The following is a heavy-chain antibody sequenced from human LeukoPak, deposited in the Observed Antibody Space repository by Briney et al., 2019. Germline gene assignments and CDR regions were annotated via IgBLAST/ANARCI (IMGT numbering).Heavy chain of an antibody. D-gene: IGHD3-10*01. CDR1: GYTFTSYG. CDR2: ISAYNGNT. J-gene: IGHJ6*02. Sequence: ASVKVSCKASGYTFTSYGISWVRQAPGQGLEWMGWISAYNGNTNYAQKFQGRVTITRDTSASTAYMELSSLRSEDTAVYYCARDSPYYYGSGSYYNHPYGMDVWGQGTTVTVSS. V-gene: IGHV1-18*01. CDR3: ARDSPYYYGSGSYYNHPYGMDV.